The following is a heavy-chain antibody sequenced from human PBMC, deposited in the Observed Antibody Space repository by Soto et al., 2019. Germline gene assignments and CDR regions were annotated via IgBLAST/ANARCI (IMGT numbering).Heavy chain of an antibody. J-gene: IGHJ2*01. CDR1: GGSISSYY. CDR2: IYYSAST. Sequence: QVQLQESGPGLVKPSETLSLTCTVSGGSISSYYCSWIRQPPGKGLGWIGYIYYSASTNYYPSLKIRVTIAVDTSKYQFALKLSSVTAADTAVYYCARFNWNFDLWGRGTLVTVSS. V-gene: IGHV4-59*12. CDR3: ARFNWNFDL.